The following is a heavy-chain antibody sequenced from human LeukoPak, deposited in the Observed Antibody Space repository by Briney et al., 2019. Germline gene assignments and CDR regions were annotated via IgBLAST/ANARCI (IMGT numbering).Heavy chain of an antibody. CDR2: ISGSGVNT. CDR3: VKGYSGPPGSFDF. D-gene: IGHD3-10*01. Sequence: PGGSLRLSCAASGFTFNIYAMTWVRQAQGKGLEWVSIISGSGVNTYSADSVKGRFTISRDNSKNMLYLQMNSLRADDTALYYCVKGYSGPPGSFDFWGQGTLVTVSS. CDR1: GFTFNIYA. J-gene: IGHJ4*02. V-gene: IGHV3-23*01.